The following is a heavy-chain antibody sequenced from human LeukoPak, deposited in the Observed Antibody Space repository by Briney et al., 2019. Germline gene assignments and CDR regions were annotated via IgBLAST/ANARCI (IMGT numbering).Heavy chain of an antibody. CDR3: ASRHGRPIDY. CDR1: GFTFSSYE. D-gene: IGHD1-26*01. V-gene: IGHV3-48*03. J-gene: IGHJ4*02. CDR2: ISSSGSTI. Sequence: PGGSLRLSCAASGFTFSSYEINWVRQAPGKGLEWASYISSSGSTIYYADSVKGRFTISRDNAKNSLYLQMNSLRAEDTAVYYCASRHGRPIDYWGQGTLVTVSS.